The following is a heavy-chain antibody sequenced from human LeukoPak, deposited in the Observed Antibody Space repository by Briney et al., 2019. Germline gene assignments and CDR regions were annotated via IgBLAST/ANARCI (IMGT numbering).Heavy chain of an antibody. CDR1: GFSFNNAW. V-gene: IGHV3-15*01. J-gene: IGHJ3*02. Sequence: GGSLRLSCAASGFSFNNAWLSWVRQAPGKGLEWVGRIKSKTDGGTTDYAAPVKARFTISRDDSKNTLYLQMNSLRAEDTAVYYCAKDLRETRLVDAFDIWGQGTMVTVSS. CDR2: IKSKTDGGTT. D-gene: IGHD1-26*01. CDR3: AKDLRETRLVDAFDI.